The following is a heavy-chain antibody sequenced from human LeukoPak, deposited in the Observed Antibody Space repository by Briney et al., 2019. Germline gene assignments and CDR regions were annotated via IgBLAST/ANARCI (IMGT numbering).Heavy chain of an antibody. V-gene: IGHV3-23*01. CDR2: ISAGGSNT. CDR1: GFTFSSYG. CDR3: TTDRY. Sequence: GGSLRLSCAASGFTFSSYGMSWGRQAPGKGLEWVSGISAGGSNTYYADSVMGRFTISRDNSKNTLYLQMNSLKTEDTAVYYCTTDRYWGQGTLVTVSS. J-gene: IGHJ4*02.